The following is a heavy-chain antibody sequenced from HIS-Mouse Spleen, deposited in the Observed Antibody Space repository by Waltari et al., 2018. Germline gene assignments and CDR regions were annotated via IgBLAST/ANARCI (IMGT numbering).Heavy chain of an antibody. CDR3: ARGHDYSNYFDY. CDR2: MNPNSGNT. D-gene: IGHD4-4*01. J-gene: IGHJ4*02. V-gene: IGHV1-8*01. CDR1: GYTFTSYD. Sequence: QVQLVQSGAEVKKRGASVKVPCKAPGYTFTSYDFKWVRQATGQGLEWMGWMNPNSGNTGYAQKFQGRVTMTRNTSISTAYMELSSLRSEDTAVYYCARGHDYSNYFDYWGQGTLVTVSS.